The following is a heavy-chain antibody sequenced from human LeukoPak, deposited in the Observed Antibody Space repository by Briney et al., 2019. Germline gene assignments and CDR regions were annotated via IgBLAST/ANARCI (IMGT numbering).Heavy chain of an antibody. CDR3: ARYSGSYYDY. Sequence: PSETLSLTCAVYGGSFSGYYWSWIRQPPGKGLEWIGSIYYSGSTYYNPSLKSRVTISVDTSKNQFSLKLSSVTAADTAVYYCARYSGSYYDYWGQGTLVTVSS. V-gene: IGHV4-34*01. D-gene: IGHD1-26*01. CDR1: GGSFSGYY. CDR2: IYYSGST. J-gene: IGHJ4*02.